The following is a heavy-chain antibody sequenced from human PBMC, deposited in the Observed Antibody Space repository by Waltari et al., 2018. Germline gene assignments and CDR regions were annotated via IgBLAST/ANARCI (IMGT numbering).Heavy chain of an antibody. Sequence: QVQLQESGPGLVKPSQTLSLTCTVSGGSISSGSYYWSWIRQPAGKGLEWIGYIYTSGSTNYNPSLKSRVTISVDTSKNQFSLKLSSVTAADTAVYYCARWPAGGGYWGQGTLVTVSS. D-gene: IGHD3-10*01. V-gene: IGHV4-61*09. CDR3: ARWPAGGGY. CDR1: GGSISSGSYY. CDR2: IYTSGST. J-gene: IGHJ4*02.